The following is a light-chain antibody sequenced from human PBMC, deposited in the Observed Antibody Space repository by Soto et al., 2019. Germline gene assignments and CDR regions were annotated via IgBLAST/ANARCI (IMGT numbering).Light chain of an antibody. CDR2: DVT. Sequence: QSALTQPRSVSGSPGQSATITCTGTANDVGGHNYVSWYQQHPGEAPKLLIYDVTERPSGVPDRFSGSKSGNTASLAIAGLQAEDEAEYYCYSYAGTYTFVFGTGTKVTVL. CDR1: ANDVGGHNY. J-gene: IGLJ1*01. V-gene: IGLV2-11*02. CDR3: YSYAGTYTFV.